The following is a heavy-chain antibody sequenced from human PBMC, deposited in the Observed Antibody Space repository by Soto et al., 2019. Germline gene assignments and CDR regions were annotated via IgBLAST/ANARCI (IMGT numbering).Heavy chain of an antibody. V-gene: IGHV3-30*04. Sequence: PGGSLRLSCAASGLTFSRSPMHWVRQAPGKGLEWVAEITFDGRNQYFADSVRGRFTISRDNSENILYLQMTSLSPEDTAIYYCAGEAIFEGGGLDVWGQGTAVTVSS. CDR1: GLTFSRSP. J-gene: IGHJ6*02. CDR2: ITFDGRNQ. CDR3: AGEAIFEGGGLDV. D-gene: IGHD3-3*01.